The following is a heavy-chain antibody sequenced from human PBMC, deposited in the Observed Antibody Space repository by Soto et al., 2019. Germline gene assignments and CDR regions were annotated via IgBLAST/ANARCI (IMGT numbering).Heavy chain of an antibody. CDR1: GGSISSSSYY. J-gene: IGHJ6*02. V-gene: IGHV4-39*02. CDR3: ARESVVVAAKVYYGMDV. Sequence: SETLSLTCTVSGGSISSSSYYWGWIRQPPGKGLEWIGSIYYSGSTYYNPSPKSRVTISVDTSKNQFSLKLSSVTAADTAVYYCARESVVVAAKVYYGMDVWGQGTTVTVSS. CDR2: IYYSGST. D-gene: IGHD2-15*01.